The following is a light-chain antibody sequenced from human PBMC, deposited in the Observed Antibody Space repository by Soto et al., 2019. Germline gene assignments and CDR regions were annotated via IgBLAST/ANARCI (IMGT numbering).Light chain of an antibody. CDR3: QQYNSYWT. Sequence: DIQMTQSPSTLSASVGDRVTITCRASQSVSSWLAWYQQKPRKAPSLLIYDASTLESGVPSRFSGSGSGTEFTLTISSLQPDDFATYYCQQYNSYWTFGQGTKVDI. V-gene: IGKV1-5*01. CDR1: QSVSSW. CDR2: DAS. J-gene: IGKJ1*01.